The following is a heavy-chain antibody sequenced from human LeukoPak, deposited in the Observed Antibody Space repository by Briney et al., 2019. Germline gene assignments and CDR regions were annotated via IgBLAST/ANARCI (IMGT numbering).Heavy chain of an antibody. CDR1: GYTFTSYY. J-gene: IGHJ6*03. CDR3: ARAGGSPFYYYYYYMDV. CDR2: INPSGGST. V-gene: IGHV1-46*01. D-gene: IGHD1-26*01. Sequence: ASVKVSCKASGYTFTSYYMHWVRQAPGQGLEWMGIINPSGGSTSYAQKFQGRVTMTRDTSTSTVYMELSSLRSEDTAVYYCARAGGSPFYYYYYYMDVWGKGTTVTVSS.